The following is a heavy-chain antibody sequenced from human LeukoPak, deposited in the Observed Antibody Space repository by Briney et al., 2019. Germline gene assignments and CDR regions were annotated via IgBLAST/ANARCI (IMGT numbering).Heavy chain of an antibody. V-gene: IGHV4-34*01. CDR1: GGSFSGYY. CDR2: INHSGST. D-gene: IGHD3-10*01. Sequence: SETLSLTCAVYGGSFSGYYWSWIRQPPGKGLEWVGEINHSGSTNSNPSLKSRVIISVDTSKNQFSVRLSSVTAADTVVYYCARTYGGEYFFAYWGQGPLVTVSS. J-gene: IGHJ4*02. CDR3: ARTYGGEYFFAY.